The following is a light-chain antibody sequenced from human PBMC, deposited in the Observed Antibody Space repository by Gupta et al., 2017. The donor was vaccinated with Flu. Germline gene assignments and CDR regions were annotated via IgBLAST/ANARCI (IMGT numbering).Light chain of an antibody. J-gene: IGKJ3*01. V-gene: IGKV1-5*03. CDR1: QSISSW. CDR3: QQYDSYSGT. CDR2: KAS. Sequence: SPSTLSASVGDRVTITCRASQSISSWLAWYQQKPGKAPKLLIYKASNLESGVPSRFSGSGSGTEFTLTISSLQPDDFATYYCQQYDSYSGTFGPGTKVDIK.